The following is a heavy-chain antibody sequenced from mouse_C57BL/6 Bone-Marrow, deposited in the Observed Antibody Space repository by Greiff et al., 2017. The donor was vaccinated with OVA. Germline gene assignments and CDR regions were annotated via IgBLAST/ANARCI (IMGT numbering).Heavy chain of an antibody. CDR1: GYTFTDYN. D-gene: IGHD2-2*01. J-gene: IGHJ3*01. V-gene: IGHV1-18*01. Sequence: EVQLQQSGPELVKPGASVKIPCKASGYTFTDYNMDWVKQSHGKSLEWIGDINPNNGGTIYNQKFKGKATLTVDKSSSTAYMELRSLTSEDTAVYYCARSLIYYGYGGVGYWGQGTLVTVSA. CDR3: ARSLIYYGYGGVGY. CDR2: INPNNGGT.